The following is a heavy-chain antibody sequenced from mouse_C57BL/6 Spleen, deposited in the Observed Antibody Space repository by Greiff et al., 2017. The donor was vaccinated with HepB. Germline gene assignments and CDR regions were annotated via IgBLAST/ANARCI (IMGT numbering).Heavy chain of an antibody. V-gene: IGHV3-6*01. CDR3: ARKGGDDYDGYFDV. CDR1: GYSITSGYY. Sequence: EVQLQESGPGLVKPSQSLSLTCSVTGYSITSGYYWNWIRQFPGNKLEWMGYISYDGSNNYNPSLKNRISITRDTSKNQFFLKLNSVTTEDTATYYCARKGGDDYDGYFDVWGTGTTVTVSS. CDR2: ISYDGSN. D-gene: IGHD2-4*01. J-gene: IGHJ1*03.